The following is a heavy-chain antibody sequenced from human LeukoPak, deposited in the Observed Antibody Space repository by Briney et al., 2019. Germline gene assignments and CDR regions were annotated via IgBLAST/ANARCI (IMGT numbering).Heavy chain of an antibody. CDR1: GFTFSPYA. CDR3: AKALEQETVIALDS. V-gene: IGHV3-23*01. D-gene: IGHD6-13*01. Sequence: PGGSLRLSCAASGFTFSPYAMSWVRQAPGKGLEWVSAISGSGGSTYYADSVKGRFTISRDNSKNTLYLQMNSLRAEDTSIYFCAKALEQETVIALDSWGQGTLVTVSS. CDR2: ISGSGGST. J-gene: IGHJ4*02.